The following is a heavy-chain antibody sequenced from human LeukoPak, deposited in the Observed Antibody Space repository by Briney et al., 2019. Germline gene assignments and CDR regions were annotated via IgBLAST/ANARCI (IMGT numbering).Heavy chain of an antibody. CDR3: ARGILLWFGESRGNWFDP. J-gene: IGHJ5*02. D-gene: IGHD3-10*01. CDR1: GGSISSSSYY. Sequence: SETLSLTCTVSGGSISSSSYYWGWIRQPPGKGLEWIVSIYYSGSTYYNPSLKSRVAISVDRSKNQFSLKLSSVTAADTAVYYCARGILLWFGESRGNWFDPWGQGTLVTVSS. CDR2: IYYSGST. V-gene: IGHV4-39*07.